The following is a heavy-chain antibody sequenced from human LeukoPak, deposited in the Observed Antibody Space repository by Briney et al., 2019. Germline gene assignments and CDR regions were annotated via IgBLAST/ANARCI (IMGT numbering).Heavy chain of an antibody. V-gene: IGHV1-18*01. CDR2: ISAYNGNT. D-gene: IGHD3-10*01. CDR3: ARVGAGSYYYYYMDV. CDR1: GYTFTSYG. Sequence: GASVKVSCKASGYTFTSYGISWVRQAPGQGLEWMGWISAYNGNTNYAQKLQARVTMTTDTSTSTACMELRSLRSDDTAVYYCARVGAGSYYYYYMDVWGKGTTVTISS. J-gene: IGHJ6*03.